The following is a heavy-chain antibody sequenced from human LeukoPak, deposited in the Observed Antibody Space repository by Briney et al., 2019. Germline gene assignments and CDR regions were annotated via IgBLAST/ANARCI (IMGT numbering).Heavy chain of an antibody. V-gene: IGHV4-30-4*08. J-gene: IGHJ5*02. CDR3: ARVLHLTYGSGSCNWFDP. D-gene: IGHD3-10*01. CDR2: IYYSGST. CDR1: GGSISSGDYY. Sequence: PSQTLSLTCTVSGGSISSGDYYWSWIRQPPGKGLEWIGYIYYSGSTYYNPSLKSRVTISVDTSKNQFSLKLSSVTAADTAVYYCARVLHLTYGSGSCNWFDPWGQGTLVTVSS.